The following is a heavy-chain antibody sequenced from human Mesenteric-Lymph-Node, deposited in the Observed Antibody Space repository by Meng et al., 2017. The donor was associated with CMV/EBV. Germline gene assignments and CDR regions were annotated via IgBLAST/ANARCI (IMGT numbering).Heavy chain of an antibody. CDR2: IIPLFDSA. CDR3: ARRRLSKGPGSMIDLDF. J-gene: IGHJ4*02. D-gene: IGHD3-22*01. V-gene: IGHV1-69*05. Sequence: SVKVSCKASGGSFSTYAISWVRQAPGQGLEWMGGIIPLFDSAYYGQNFQDRVTITTDEVTGTAYMELSRLRSDDTAMYYCARRRLSKGPGSMIDLDFWGQGTLVTVSS. CDR1: GGSFSTYA.